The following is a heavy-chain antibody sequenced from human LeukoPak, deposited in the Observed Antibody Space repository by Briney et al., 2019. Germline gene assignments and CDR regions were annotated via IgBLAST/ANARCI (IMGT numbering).Heavy chain of an antibody. CDR2: ISSSGSTI. CDR1: GFTFSDYY. J-gene: IGHJ4*02. Sequence: GGSLRLSCAASGFTFSDYYMSWIRQAPGKGLEWVSYISSSGSTIYYADSVKGRFTISRDNAKNSLYLQTNSLRAEDTAVYYCARGRITGTLEYYFDYWGQGTLVTVSS. V-gene: IGHV3-11*01. CDR3: ARGRITGTLEYYFDY. D-gene: IGHD1-7*01.